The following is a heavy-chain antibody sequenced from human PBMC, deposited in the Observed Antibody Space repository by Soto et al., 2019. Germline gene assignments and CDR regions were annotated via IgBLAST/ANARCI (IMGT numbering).Heavy chain of an antibody. V-gene: IGHV5-51*01. Sequence: EVQLVQSGAEVKKPGESLKISCKGSGYSFTSYWIGWVRQMPGKGLEWMGIIYPGDSDTRYSPSFQGQVTISANKSISDAYLQWSSMKASDTAMYYCARRRIDYGAGRPNYYYYGMDVWGQGTTVTVSS. CDR3: ARRRIDYGAGRPNYYYYGMDV. J-gene: IGHJ6*02. D-gene: IGHD3-10*01. CDR2: IYPGDSDT. CDR1: GYSFTSYW.